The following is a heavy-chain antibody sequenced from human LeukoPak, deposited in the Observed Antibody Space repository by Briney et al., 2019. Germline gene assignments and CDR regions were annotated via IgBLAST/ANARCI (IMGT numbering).Heavy chain of an antibody. J-gene: IGHJ4*02. Sequence: PSETLSLTCTVSGGSISSYYWSWIRQPPGKGLEWIGYIYYSGSTNYNPSLKSRVTISVDTSKNQFSLKLSSVTAADTAVYYCARAPVDAFGALIWGQGTLVTVSS. D-gene: IGHD3-10*01. CDR3: ARAPVDAFGALI. V-gene: IGHV4-59*01. CDR2: IYYSGST. CDR1: GGSISSYY.